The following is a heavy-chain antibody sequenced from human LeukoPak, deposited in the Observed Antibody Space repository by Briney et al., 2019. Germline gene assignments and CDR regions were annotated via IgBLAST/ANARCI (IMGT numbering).Heavy chain of an antibody. Sequence: SETLSLTCTVSGGSISSYYWSWIRQPPGKGLEWIGYIYYSGSTNYNPSLKSRVTISVDTSKNQFSLKLSSVTAADTAVYYCARDLQETYYDFWSGYNYYYYMDVWGKGTTVTVSS. V-gene: IGHV4-59*01. CDR3: ARDLQETYYDFWSGYNYYYYMDV. CDR2: IYYSGST. CDR1: GGSISSYY. D-gene: IGHD3-3*01. J-gene: IGHJ6*03.